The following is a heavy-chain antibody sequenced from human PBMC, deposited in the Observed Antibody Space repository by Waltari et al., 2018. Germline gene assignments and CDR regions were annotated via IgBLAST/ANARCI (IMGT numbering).Heavy chain of an antibody. J-gene: IGHJ4*02. CDR1: GYPFTTYA. D-gene: IGHD3-16*01. V-gene: IGHV1-3*01. Sequence: QVQLVQSGAEVKKPGASVKVSCKASGYPFTTYAMHWVRQAPGQRLEWMGWINAGNGNTKYSQKFQGRVTITRDTSASTAYKELSSLRSEDTAVYYCARALGGYWGQGTLVTVSS. CDR2: INAGNGNT. CDR3: ARALGGY.